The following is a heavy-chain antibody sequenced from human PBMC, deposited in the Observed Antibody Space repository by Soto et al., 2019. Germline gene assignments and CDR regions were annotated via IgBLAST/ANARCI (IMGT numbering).Heavy chain of an antibody. V-gene: IGHV3-66*01. J-gene: IGHJ2*01. D-gene: IGHD6-19*01. CDR3: ATVPVAGTSRYFDL. Sequence: EVQLVESGGGLVQPGGSLRLSCAASGFTVSSNYMSWVRQAPGKGLEWVSVINTGGGTYYADSVKGRFTISRDNSKNRLYLQMNSFGFDDTALYYCATVPVAGTSRYFDLWGRGTLITVSS. CDR1: GFTVSSNY. CDR2: INTGGGT.